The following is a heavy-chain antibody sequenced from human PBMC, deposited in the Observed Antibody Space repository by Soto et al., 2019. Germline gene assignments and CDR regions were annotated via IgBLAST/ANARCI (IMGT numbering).Heavy chain of an antibody. J-gene: IGHJ4*02. CDR2: IYHSGST. D-gene: IGHD2-8*01. V-gene: IGHV4-4*02. Sequence: SETLSLTCAVSGGSISSSNWWSWVRQPPGKGLEWIGEIYHSGSTNCNPSLKSRVTISVDKSKNQFSLKLSSVTAADTAVYYCARDTMPDCTNGVCYTEYYFDYWGQGTQVTVSS. CDR1: GGSISSSNW. CDR3: ARDTMPDCTNGVCYTEYYFDY.